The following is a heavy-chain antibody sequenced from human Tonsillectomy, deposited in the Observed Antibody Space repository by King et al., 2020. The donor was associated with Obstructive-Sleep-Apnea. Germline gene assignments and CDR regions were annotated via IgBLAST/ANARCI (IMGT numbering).Heavy chain of an antibody. D-gene: IGHD3-9*01. CDR1: GYSFKTYW. CDR2: IYPGDSDT. J-gene: IGHJ6*02. CDR3: ARHGILYDILSGYSPDHYYGMDV. V-gene: IGHV5-51*01. Sequence: EAQLVQSGAEVKKPGESLKISCKGSGYSFKTYWIGWVRQMPGKGLEWMGIIYPGDSDTRYSPSFQGQVTISADNSITTAYLQWSSLKASDTAMYYCARHGILYDILSGYSPDHYYGMDVWGQGTTVTVSS.